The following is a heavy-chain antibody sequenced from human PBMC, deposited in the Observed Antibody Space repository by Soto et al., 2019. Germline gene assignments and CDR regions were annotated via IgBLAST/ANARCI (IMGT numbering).Heavy chain of an antibody. Sequence: EVQLVESGGGLVQPGGSLRVSCETSGFSFSDYWMSWVRQSPGKGMEWVANVKQDGSEKNYVDSVKGRFSISRDNARKSVYLQMNSLRGEDTAVCHCAAGRWMVRYWGQGTLVTVSS. CDR1: GFSFSDYW. V-gene: IGHV3-7*05. CDR3: AAGRWMVRY. D-gene: IGHD6-19*01. CDR2: VKQDGSEK. J-gene: IGHJ4*02.